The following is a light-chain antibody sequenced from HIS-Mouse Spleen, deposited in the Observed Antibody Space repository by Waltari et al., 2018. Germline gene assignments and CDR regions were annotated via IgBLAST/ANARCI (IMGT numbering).Light chain of an antibody. CDR1: ALPKKY. Sequence: SYELTQPPSVSVSPGQPARITCSGDALPKKYAYWYQQKSGQAPVLVIYEDSKRPSGIPERFSGSSSGRMATLTISGAQVEDEADYYCYSTDSSGNHRVFGGGTKLTVL. CDR3: YSTDSSGNHRV. CDR2: EDS. J-gene: IGLJ2*01. V-gene: IGLV3-10*01.